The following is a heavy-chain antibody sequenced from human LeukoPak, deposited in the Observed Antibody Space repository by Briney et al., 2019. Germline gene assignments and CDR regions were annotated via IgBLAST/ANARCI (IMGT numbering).Heavy chain of an antibody. CDR3: ARVSTGRDAFDI. V-gene: IGHV4-59*01. CDR2: IYYSGST. CDR1: GGSISSYY. D-gene: IGHD2/OR15-2a*01. J-gene: IGHJ3*02. Sequence: PSETLSLTCTVSGGSISSYYWSWIRQPPGKGLEWIGYIYYSGSTYYNPSLRSRVTISVDTSKNQFSLKLRSVTAADTAVYYCARVSTGRDAFDIWGQGTMVTVSS.